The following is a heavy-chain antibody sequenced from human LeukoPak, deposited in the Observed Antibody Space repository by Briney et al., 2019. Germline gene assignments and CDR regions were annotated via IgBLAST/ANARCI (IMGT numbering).Heavy chain of an antibody. CDR3: AREEWDLRAFDI. D-gene: IGHD1-26*01. J-gene: IGHJ3*02. CDR2: INHSGST. V-gene: IGHV4-34*01. Sequence: SETLSLTCAVSGGSFSGYYWSWIRQPPGKGLEWIGEINHSGSTNYNPSLKSRVTISVDTSKNQFSLKLSSVTAADTAVYYCAREEWDLRAFDIWGQGTMVTVSS. CDR1: GGSFSGYY.